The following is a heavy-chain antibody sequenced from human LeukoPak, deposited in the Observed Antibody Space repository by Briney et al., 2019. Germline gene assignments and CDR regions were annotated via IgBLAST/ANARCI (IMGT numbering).Heavy chain of an antibody. J-gene: IGHJ4*02. CDR2: ISTSSSYI. CDR3: ATVWLTAPYFDY. Sequence: GGSLRLSCAASGFTFSTYSMNWVRQAPGKGLEWVSYISTSSSYIHYADSVNGRFTISRDNAKNSLYLQMNSLRAEDTAVYYCATVWLTAPYFDYWGQGTLVTVSS. V-gene: IGHV3-21*01. CDR1: GFTFSTYS. D-gene: IGHD6-19*01.